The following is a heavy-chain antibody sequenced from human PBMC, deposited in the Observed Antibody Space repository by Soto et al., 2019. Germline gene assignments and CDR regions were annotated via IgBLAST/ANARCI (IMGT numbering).Heavy chain of an antibody. Sequence: QVQLVQSGAEVKKPGASVKVSCKASGYTFTSYGISWVRQAPGQALEWMGWISAYNGNTNYAQKLQGRVTMTTDTSTSTAYMEVRGLRSDDTVLYYCARDATFWSGYYAFDIWGQGTMGTVSS. CDR3: ARDATFWSGYYAFDI. CDR2: ISAYNGNT. CDR1: GYTFTSYG. J-gene: IGHJ3*02. D-gene: IGHD3-3*01. V-gene: IGHV1-18*01.